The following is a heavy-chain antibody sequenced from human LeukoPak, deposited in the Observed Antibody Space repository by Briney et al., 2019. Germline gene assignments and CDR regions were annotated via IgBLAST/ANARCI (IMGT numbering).Heavy chain of an antibody. CDR3: ERDRAAADLDY. D-gene: IGHD6-13*01. CDR1: GFTVSSYG. V-gene: IGHV3-33*01. Sequence: AGSLRLSCAASGFTVSSYGMHWVRQAPGKGLEWVGVIWYDGSNKFYADSVKGRFTISRDNSKNTLYLQMNSLRAEDTAVYYWERDRAAADLDYWGQGTLVSVSS. J-gene: IGHJ4*02. CDR2: IWYDGSNK.